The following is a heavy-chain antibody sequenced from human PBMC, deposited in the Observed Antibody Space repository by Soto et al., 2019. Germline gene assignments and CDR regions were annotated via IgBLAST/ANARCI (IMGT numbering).Heavy chain of an antibody. CDR1: GGTFSSYA. D-gene: IGHD6-19*01. CDR2: IIPIFGTA. CDR3: ARTSPKYSSGWKNWFDP. J-gene: IGHJ5*02. Sequence: QVQLVQSGAEVKKSGSSVKVSCKASGGTFSSYAISWVRQAPGQGLEWMGGIIPIFGTANYAQKFQGRVTITADESTSTAYMELSSLRSEDTAVYYCARTSPKYSSGWKNWFDPWGQGTLVTVSS. V-gene: IGHV1-69*01.